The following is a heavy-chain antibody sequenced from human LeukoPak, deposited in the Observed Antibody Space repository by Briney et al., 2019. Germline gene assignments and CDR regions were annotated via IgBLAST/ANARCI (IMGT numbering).Heavy chain of an antibody. CDR2: ISSSSSYI. V-gene: IGHV3-21*01. J-gene: IGHJ5*02. D-gene: IGHD3-16*01. CDR3: ARDREAYRPRFDP. Sequence: GGSLRLSCAASGFTFSSYSMNWVRQAPGKGLEWVSSISSSSSYIYYADSVNGRFTISRDNAKNSLYLQMNSLRAEDTAVYYCARDREAYRPRFDPWGQGTLVTVSS. CDR1: GFTFSSYS.